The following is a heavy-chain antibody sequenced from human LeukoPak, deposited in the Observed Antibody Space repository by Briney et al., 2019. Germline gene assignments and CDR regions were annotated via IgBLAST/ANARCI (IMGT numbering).Heavy chain of an antibody. J-gene: IGHJ4*02. CDR2: IWFDGSNK. V-gene: IGHV3-33*01. Sequence: PGRSLRLSCAASGFIFSNDAMHWDRQAPGKGLEWVAFIWFDGSNKHYADSVKGRFTISRDNSEDTLYLQMNSLRAEDTAVYYCVRDPSGSGFAFDSWGQGALVTVSS. D-gene: IGHD1-1*01. CDR1: GFIFSNDA. CDR3: VRDPSGSGFAFDS.